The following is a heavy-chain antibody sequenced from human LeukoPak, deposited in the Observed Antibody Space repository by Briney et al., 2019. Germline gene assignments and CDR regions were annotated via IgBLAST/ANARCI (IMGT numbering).Heavy chain of an antibody. J-gene: IGHJ6*01. V-gene: IGHV3-48*03. CDR2: ISSSGSTI. CDR1: GFTISSYE. Sequence: SGGSLSLSCPASGFTISSYEMNWIRQAPGKGLEWVSYISSSGSTIYYADSVKGRFTISRDNAKNSLYLQMNSLRPEDTAVYYCARDWLEYSSSSGGLYFYYGMDVWEQATTVTVSS. CDR3: ARDWLEYSSSSGGLYFYYGMDV. D-gene: IGHD6-6*01.